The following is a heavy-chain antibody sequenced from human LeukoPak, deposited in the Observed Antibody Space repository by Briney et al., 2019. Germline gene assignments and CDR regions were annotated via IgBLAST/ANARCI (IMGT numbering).Heavy chain of an antibody. J-gene: IGHJ4*02. Sequence: HSGGSLRLSCVVSGFTFSTYNMNWVRQAPGKGLEWVPYISSSSDTIFYADSVRGRFTISRDNAKKSLYLQMSSLRAEDTAVYYCARPYCSSTDCPTFDDWGQGTLVTVSS. V-gene: IGHV3-48*01. CDR2: ISSSSDTI. D-gene: IGHD2-2*01. CDR3: ARPYCSSTDCPTFDD. CDR1: GFTFSTYN.